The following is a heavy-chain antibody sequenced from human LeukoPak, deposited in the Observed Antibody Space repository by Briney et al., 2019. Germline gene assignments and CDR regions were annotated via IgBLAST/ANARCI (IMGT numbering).Heavy chain of an antibody. CDR2: INTGNGNT. V-gene: IGHV1-3*04. J-gene: IGHJ4*02. D-gene: IGHD2-21*02. Sequence: ASVKVSCKASGYTFTSYAMHWVRQAPGQRLECMGWINTGNGNTKYSQKFQGRVTITRDTSAGTAYMDLSSLRSEDTAVYYCARNTETAIPLPYYFDYWGQGTLVTVSS. CDR1: GYTFTSYA. CDR3: ARNTETAIPLPYYFDY.